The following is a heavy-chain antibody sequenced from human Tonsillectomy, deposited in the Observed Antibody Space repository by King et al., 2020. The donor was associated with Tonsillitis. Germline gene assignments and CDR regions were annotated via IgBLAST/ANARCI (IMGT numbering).Heavy chain of an antibody. CDR2: ISYDGSNK. D-gene: IGHD6-13*01. CDR1: GFTFSSYG. Sequence: QLVQSGGGVVQPGRSLRLSCAASGFTFSSYGMHWVRQAPGKGLEWVAVISYDGSNKYYADSVKGRFTISRDNSKNTLYLQMNSLRAEDTAVYYCAKGKAAAGHWGQGTLVTVSS. V-gene: IGHV3-30*18. J-gene: IGHJ4*02. CDR3: AKGKAAAGH.